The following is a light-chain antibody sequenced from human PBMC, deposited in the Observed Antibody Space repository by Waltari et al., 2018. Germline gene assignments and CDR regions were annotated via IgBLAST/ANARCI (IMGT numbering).Light chain of an antibody. CDR1: PSVDSN. V-gene: IGKV3-15*01. Sequence: EIVMTQSPATLSVSPGDGVTLYCRASPSVDSNLAWYQQKPGQALGPVIYDASTRATGIPARFSGSGSGTEFTLTISSMQSEDFAVYYCQQYNNWHPVTFGGGTKVEIK. CDR3: QQYNNWHPVT. J-gene: IGKJ4*01. CDR2: DAS.